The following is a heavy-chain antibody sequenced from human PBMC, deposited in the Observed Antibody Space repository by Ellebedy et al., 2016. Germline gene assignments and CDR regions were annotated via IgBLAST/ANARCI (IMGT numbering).Heavy chain of an antibody. CDR2: IYYSGST. CDR3: ARAYCGGDCYSLPIPSFDY. V-gene: IGHV4-39*07. Sequence: SETLSLXCTVSGGSISSSSYYWGWIRQPPGKGLEWIGSIYYSGSTYYNPSLKSRVTISVDTSKNQFSLKLSSVTAADTAVYYCARAYCGGDCYSLPIPSFDYWGQGTLVTVSS. CDR1: GGSISSSSYY. D-gene: IGHD2-21*02. J-gene: IGHJ4*02.